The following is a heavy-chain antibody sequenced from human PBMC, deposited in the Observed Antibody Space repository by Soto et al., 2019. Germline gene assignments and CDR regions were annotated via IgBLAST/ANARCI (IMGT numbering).Heavy chain of an antibody. Sequence: SETLSLTCAVYGGSFSGYYWSWIRQPPGKGLEWIGEINHSGSTNYNPSLKSRVTISVDTSKNQFSLKLSSVTAADTAVYYCARSKALRYSSSWYWHYYYYGMDVWGQGTTVTVSS. CDR2: INHSGST. V-gene: IGHV4-34*01. CDR1: GGSFSGYY. J-gene: IGHJ6*02. D-gene: IGHD6-13*01. CDR3: ARSKALRYSSSWYWHYYYYGMDV.